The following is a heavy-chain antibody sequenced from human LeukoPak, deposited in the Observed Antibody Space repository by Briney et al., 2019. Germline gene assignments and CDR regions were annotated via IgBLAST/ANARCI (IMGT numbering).Heavy chain of an antibody. CDR2: INPSGGST. J-gene: IGHJ4*02. D-gene: IGHD2-2*02. CDR3: ARDFGGYRLLYESGYFDH. CDR1: GYIFTNYY. V-gene: IGHV1-46*03. Sequence: ASVKVSCKAFGYIFTNYYMHWVRQAPGQGLEWMGVINPSGGSTNYAPNFQGRVTMTRDTSTSTVYMELRSLRSEDTAKYFCARDFGGYRLLYESGYFDHWGQGTLVTVSS.